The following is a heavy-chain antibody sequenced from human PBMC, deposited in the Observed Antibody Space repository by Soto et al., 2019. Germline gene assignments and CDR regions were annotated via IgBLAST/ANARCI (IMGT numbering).Heavy chain of an antibody. Sequence: VGSLRLSCAASGFTFSSHWMSWVRQAPGKGLEWVANIKQDGSEKFYVDSVKGRFTISRDNAKNSLYLQMSSLRAEDTAVYYCTRGTELVYCTSTSCPGMDVWGQGTTVTVS. CDR1: GFTFSSHW. D-gene: IGHD2-2*01. CDR2: IKQDGSEK. J-gene: IGHJ6*02. CDR3: TRGTELVYCTSTSCPGMDV. V-gene: IGHV3-7*03.